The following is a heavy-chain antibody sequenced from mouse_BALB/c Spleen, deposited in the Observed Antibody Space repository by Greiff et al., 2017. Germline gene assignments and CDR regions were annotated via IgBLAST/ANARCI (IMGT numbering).Heavy chain of an antibody. CDR2: IYPGSGST. V-gene: IGHV1S22*01. Sequence: LQQPGSDLVRPGASVKLSCKASGYTFTSYWMPWVKQRPGQGLEWIGNIYPGSGSTNYDEKFKSKATLTVDTSSSTAYMQLSSLTSEDSAVYYCTRASYRYFAYWGQGTLVTVSA. J-gene: IGHJ3*01. CDR3: TRASYRYFAY. CDR1: GYTFTSYW. D-gene: IGHD2-14*01.